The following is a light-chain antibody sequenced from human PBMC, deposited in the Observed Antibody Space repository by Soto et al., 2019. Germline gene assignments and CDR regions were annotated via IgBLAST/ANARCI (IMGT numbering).Light chain of an antibody. CDR3: QKFNTAPLT. CDR2: SAS. CDR1: QDIIVY. J-gene: IGKJ5*01. V-gene: IGKV1-27*01. Sequence: DIQMTQSPSSLSASVGDRVTITCRASQDIIVYLAWYQQKPGKVPKLLMYSASTLQSGVPSRFSGSGSGTDFTLTISSLQPEDVATYYCQKFNTAPLTFGQRTRLEIK.